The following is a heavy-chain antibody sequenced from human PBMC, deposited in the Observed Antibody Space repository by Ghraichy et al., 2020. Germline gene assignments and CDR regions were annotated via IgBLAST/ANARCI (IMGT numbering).Heavy chain of an antibody. V-gene: IGHV3-48*01. CDR2: ISSSSSTI. CDR3: AGGGSTVADY. J-gene: IGHJ4*02. Sequence: GGSLRLSCAASGFTFSSYSMNWVRQAPGKGLEWVSYISSSSSTIYYADSVKGRFTISRDNAKNSLYLQMNSLRAEDTAVYYCAGGGSTVADYWGQGTLVTVSS. D-gene: IGHD3-16*01. CDR1: GFTFSSYS.